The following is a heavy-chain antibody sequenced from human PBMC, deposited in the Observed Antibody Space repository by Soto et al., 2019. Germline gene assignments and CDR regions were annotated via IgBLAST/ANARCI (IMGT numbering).Heavy chain of an antibody. J-gene: IGHJ4*02. V-gene: IGHV4-59*08. Sequence: PSETLSLTCTVSGGSISSYYWSWIRQPPGKGLEWIGYIYYSGSTNYNPSLKSRVTISVDTSKNQFSLKLSSVTAADTAVYYCARQEYDLDFDYWGQGTLVTVSS. CDR3: ARQEYDLDFDY. D-gene: IGHD3-3*01. CDR2: IYYSGST. CDR1: GGSISSYY.